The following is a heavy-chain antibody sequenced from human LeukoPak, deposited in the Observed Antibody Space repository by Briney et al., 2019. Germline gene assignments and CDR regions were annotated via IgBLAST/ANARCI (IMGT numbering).Heavy chain of an antibody. CDR3: AKDLPPSDIVVVPAATSGFDY. CDR1: GFTFSSYG. Sequence: GGSLRLSCAASGFTFSSYGMHWVRQAPGKGLEWAAVISYDGSNKYYADSVKGRFTISRDNSKNTLYLQMNSLRAEDTAVYYCAKDLPPSDIVVVPAATSGFDYWGQGTLVTVSS. CDR2: ISYDGSNK. D-gene: IGHD2-2*01. V-gene: IGHV3-30*18. J-gene: IGHJ4*02.